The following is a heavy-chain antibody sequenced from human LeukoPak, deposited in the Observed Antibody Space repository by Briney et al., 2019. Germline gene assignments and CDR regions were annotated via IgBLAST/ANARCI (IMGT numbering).Heavy chain of an antibody. CDR1: GFTFSSYS. J-gene: IGHJ4*02. Sequence: GGSLRLPCAVSGFTFSSYSMNWVRQAPGKGLEWVSSISSSSSYIYYADSVKGRFTISRDNAKNSLYLQMNSLRAEDTAVYYCARDQQQLIDYWGQGTLVTVSS. D-gene: IGHD6-13*01. V-gene: IGHV3-21*01. CDR2: ISSSSSYI. CDR3: ARDQQQLIDY.